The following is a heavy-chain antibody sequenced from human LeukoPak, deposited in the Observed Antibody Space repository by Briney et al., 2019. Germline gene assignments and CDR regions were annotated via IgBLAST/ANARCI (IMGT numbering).Heavy chain of an antibody. D-gene: IGHD3-22*01. V-gene: IGHV3-21*01. Sequence: GGSLRLSCAASGFTFSRSIMSWVRQAPGKGLEWVSSITASSSYIYYADSVQGRFTISRDNAEKSVYLQMNSLRAEDTAVYYCAREYYYDDNAGSYWGQGTLVTVSS. J-gene: IGHJ4*02. CDR1: GFTFSRSI. CDR2: ITASSSYI. CDR3: AREYYYDDNAGSY.